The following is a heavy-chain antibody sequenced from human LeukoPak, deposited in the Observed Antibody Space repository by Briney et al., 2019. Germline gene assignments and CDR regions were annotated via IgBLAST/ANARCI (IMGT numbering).Heavy chain of an antibody. CDR2: ISSSSSYI. D-gene: IGHD1-1*01. CDR1: GFTVSSNY. V-gene: IGHV3-21*01. Sequence: GGSLRLSCAASGFTVSSNYMNWVRQAPGKGLEWVSSISSSSSYIYYADSVKGRFTISRDNAKNSLYLQMNSLRAEDTAVYYCARGTEINFDYWGQGTLVTVSS. CDR3: ARGTEINFDY. J-gene: IGHJ4*02.